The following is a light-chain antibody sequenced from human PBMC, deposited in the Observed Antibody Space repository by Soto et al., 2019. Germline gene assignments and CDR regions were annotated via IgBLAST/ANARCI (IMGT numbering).Light chain of an antibody. CDR2: EVS. CDR3: RSYRTCGPFV. V-gene: IGLV2-14*01. CDR1: SSDVGGYNY. J-gene: IGLJ1*01. Sequence: QSALTQPASVSGSPGQSIAISCTGTSSDVGGYNYVSWYQQLPGKAPKLLISEVSNRPSGVSHRFSGSKSGNTASLTISGLQAEDEADYYCRSYRTCGPFVFGTGTKLTVL.